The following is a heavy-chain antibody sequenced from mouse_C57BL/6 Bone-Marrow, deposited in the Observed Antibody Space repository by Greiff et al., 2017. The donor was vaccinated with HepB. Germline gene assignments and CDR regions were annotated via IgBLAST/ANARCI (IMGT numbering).Heavy chain of an antibody. Sequence: QVQLQQPGPELVKPGASVKLSCKASGYTFTSYWMHWVKQRPGRGLEWIGRIDPNSGGTKYNEKFKSKATLTVDKPSSTAYMQLSSLTSEDSAVYYCARRGITTVVATDAMDYWGQGTSVTVSS. CDR1: GYTFTSYW. V-gene: IGHV1-72*01. CDR3: ARRGITTVVATDAMDY. D-gene: IGHD1-1*01. CDR2: IDPNSGGT. J-gene: IGHJ4*01.